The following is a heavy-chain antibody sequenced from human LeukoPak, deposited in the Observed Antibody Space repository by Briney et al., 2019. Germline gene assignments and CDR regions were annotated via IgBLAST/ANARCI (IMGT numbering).Heavy chain of an antibody. Sequence: GESLKISCKGSGYSFTNYWIGWVRQVPGKGLEWMGIIYPGDSDTRYSPSFQGQVSISADKSINTAYLQWSSLKASDTAMYYCARRSASYWEVDYWGQGTLVTVSS. CDR2: IYPGDSDT. D-gene: IGHD3-22*01. CDR3: ARRSASYWEVDY. V-gene: IGHV5-51*01. CDR1: GYSFTNYW. J-gene: IGHJ4*02.